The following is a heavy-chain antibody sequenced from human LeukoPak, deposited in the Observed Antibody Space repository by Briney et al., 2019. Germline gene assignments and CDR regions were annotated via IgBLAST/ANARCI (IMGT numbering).Heavy chain of an antibody. CDR2: INAGNGNT. V-gene: IGHV1-3*01. CDR1: GYTFTNFA. D-gene: IGHD3-10*01. Sequence: GASVKVSCKTSGYTFTNFAIHWVRQAPGQRLEWVGWINAGNGNTKYSQNLQGRVTIAGDTSASTAYMELTSLRSEDTAVYYCARGLLWFGELSTLGYWGQGTLVTVSS. J-gene: IGHJ4*02. CDR3: ARGLLWFGELSTLGY.